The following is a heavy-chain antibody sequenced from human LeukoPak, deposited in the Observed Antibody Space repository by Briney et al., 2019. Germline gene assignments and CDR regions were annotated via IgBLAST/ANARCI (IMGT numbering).Heavy chain of an antibody. J-gene: IGHJ4*02. D-gene: IGHD1-1*01. Sequence: ASVKVSCKASGYTFTGYYIHWVRQAPGQGPEWMGWINSNSGGTNYAQTFQGRVTMTRDTSITTAYMELSSLRSDDTAVYYCARDRSISTRVPDYWGQGTLVTVSS. CDR1: GYTFTGYY. CDR2: INSNSGGT. V-gene: IGHV1-2*02. CDR3: ARDRSISTRVPDY.